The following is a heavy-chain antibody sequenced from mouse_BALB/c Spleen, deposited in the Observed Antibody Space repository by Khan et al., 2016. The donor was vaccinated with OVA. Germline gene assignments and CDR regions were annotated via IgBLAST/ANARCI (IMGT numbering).Heavy chain of an antibody. V-gene: IGHV2-6-5*01. J-gene: IGHJ4*01. CDR2: IWAGGSK. Sequence: QVQLQQSGPGLVAPSQSLSITCTVSGFSLTDYAVSWIRQPPGKGLEWLGVIWAGGSKYYHSALKSRLSISKDNSKSQVFLKMNSLQTDDTAMYYCAKDPPYYSMDYWGQGTSGTVSS. CDR1: GFSLTDYA. CDR3: AKDPPYYSMDY.